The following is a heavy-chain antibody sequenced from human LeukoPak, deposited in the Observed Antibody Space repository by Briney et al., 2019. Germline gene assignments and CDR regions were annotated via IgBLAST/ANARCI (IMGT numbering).Heavy chain of an antibody. V-gene: IGHV3-23*01. Sequence: GGSLRLSCAASGLTFSNYAMNWVRQASGKGLEWVSGITDSGRKTYYADSVKGSFSISRDNSRNTVYLQMSDLRAEDTAVYYCAKITKATTPNYWGQGTLVTVSS. CDR3: AKITKATTPNY. D-gene: IGHD3-10*01. J-gene: IGHJ4*02. CDR1: GLTFSNYA. CDR2: ITDSGRKT.